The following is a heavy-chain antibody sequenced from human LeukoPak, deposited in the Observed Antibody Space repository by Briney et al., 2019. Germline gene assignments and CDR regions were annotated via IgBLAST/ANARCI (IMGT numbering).Heavy chain of an antibody. CDR3: ATEASDTSLLDY. J-gene: IGHJ4*02. Sequence: SETLSLTCTVSGGSISSSSYYWGWIRQPPGKGLEWIGSIYYRGSTYYNPSLKSRVTISVDMSKNQFFLKLSSVTAADTAVYHCATEASDTSLLDYWGQGTLVTVSS. CDR2: IYYRGST. CDR1: GGSISSSSYY. V-gene: IGHV4-39*07. D-gene: IGHD1-26*01.